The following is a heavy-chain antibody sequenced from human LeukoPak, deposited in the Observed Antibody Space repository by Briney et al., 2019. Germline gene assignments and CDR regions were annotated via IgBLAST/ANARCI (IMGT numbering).Heavy chain of an antibody. D-gene: IGHD3-22*01. Sequence: SETLSLTCTVSGGSISSGGYYWSWIRRHPGKGLEWIGYIYYSGSTYYNPSLKSRVTISVDTSKNQFSLKLSSVTAADTAVYYCARAVTTGLDSSGVNFDYWGQGTLVTVSS. V-gene: IGHV4-31*03. J-gene: IGHJ4*02. CDR3: ARAVTTGLDSSGVNFDY. CDR1: GGSISSGGYY. CDR2: IYYSGST.